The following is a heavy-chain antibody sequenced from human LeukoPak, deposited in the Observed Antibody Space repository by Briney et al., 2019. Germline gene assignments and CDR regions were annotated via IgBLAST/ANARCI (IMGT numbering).Heavy chain of an antibody. CDR1: GFTFSSYG. Sequence: GGSLRLSCAASGFTFSSYGMHWVRQAPGKGLEWVAVIWYDGSNKYYADSVKGRFTISRDNSKNTLYLQMNSLRAEDTAVYYCAPQQLPYYYGMDVWGQGTTVTVSS. D-gene: IGHD6-13*01. CDR2: IWYDGSNK. CDR3: APQQLPYYYGMDV. J-gene: IGHJ6*02. V-gene: IGHV3-33*01.